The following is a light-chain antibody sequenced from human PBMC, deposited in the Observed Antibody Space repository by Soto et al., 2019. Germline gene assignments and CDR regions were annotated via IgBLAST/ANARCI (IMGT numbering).Light chain of an antibody. CDR3: QQYNNSPEYT. CDR1: QSVTSRY. J-gene: IGKJ2*01. V-gene: IGKV3-20*01. CDR2: GAS. Sequence: EIVLTQSPGTLSLSPGVRATLSCKASQSVTSRYLAWYQQKPGQAPRLLIYGASSRATGIPDRFSGSGSGTDFTLTISRLEPEDFAVYFCQQYNNSPEYTFGQGTKLEI.